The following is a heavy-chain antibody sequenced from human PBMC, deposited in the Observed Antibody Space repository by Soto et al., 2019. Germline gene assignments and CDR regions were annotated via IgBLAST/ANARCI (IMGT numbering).Heavy chain of an antibody. CDR3: ARDWGRDGYNYQTYCDS. D-gene: IGHD5-12*01. V-gene: IGHV1-18*01. CDR1: GYTFTSYG. Sequence: QVQLVQSGAEVKKPGASVKVSCKASGYTFTSYGISWVRQAPGQGLEWMGWISAYNGNTNYAQKLQGRVTMTTDTATSTADMELRSLRSDDTAVYYCARDWGRDGYNYQTYCDSWGQGTLVTVSS. CDR2: ISAYNGNT. J-gene: IGHJ4*02.